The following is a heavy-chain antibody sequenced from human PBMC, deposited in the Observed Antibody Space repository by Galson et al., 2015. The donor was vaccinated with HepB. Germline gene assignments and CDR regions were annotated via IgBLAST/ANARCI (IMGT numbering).Heavy chain of an antibody. CDR1: GFIFRNYG. V-gene: IGHV3-30*18. CDR2: ISHDGSDQ. D-gene: IGHD6-6*01. J-gene: IGHJ4*02. CDR3: AKVSGYGSASGSDFHY. Sequence: SLRLSCAASGFIFRNYGIHWVRPAPGKGLEWVALISHDGSDQYYVDSVEGRFTISRDNSKNTLYLQINSLTAEDTAMYYCAKVSGYGSASGSDFHYWGQGTLVTASS.